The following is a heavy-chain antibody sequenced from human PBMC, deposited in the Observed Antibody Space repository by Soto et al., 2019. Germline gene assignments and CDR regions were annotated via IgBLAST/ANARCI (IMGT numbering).Heavy chain of an antibody. V-gene: IGHV1-18*01. Sequence: ASVKVSCKASGYTFTSYGISWVRQAPGQGLEWMGWISAYNGNTNYAQKLQGRVTMTTDTSTSTAYMELRSLRSDDTAVYYCARGIPGYCSGGSCYSGWFDPWGQGTLVTVSS. CDR1: GYTFTSYG. CDR3: ARGIPGYCSGGSCYSGWFDP. J-gene: IGHJ5*02. CDR2: ISAYNGNT. D-gene: IGHD2-15*01.